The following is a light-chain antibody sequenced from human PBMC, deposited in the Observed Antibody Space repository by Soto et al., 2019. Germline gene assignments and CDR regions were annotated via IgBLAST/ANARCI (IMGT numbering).Light chain of an antibody. Sequence: QSALTQPASVSGSPGQSITISCTGTSSDVGAYNYVSWYQQHPGKAPKLVIYEVRNRPSGVSDRLSGSRSGNTASLTISGLQAEDESDYYCISYTSGSTWVFGGGTKLTVL. CDR2: EVR. J-gene: IGLJ3*02. V-gene: IGLV2-14*01. CDR1: SSDVGAYNY. CDR3: ISYTSGSTWV.